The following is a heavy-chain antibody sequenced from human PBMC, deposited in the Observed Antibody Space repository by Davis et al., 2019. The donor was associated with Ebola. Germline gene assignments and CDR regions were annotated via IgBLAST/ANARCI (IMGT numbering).Heavy chain of an antibody. V-gene: IGHV3-23*01. D-gene: IGHD3-10*01. CDR1: GFTFSTYA. J-gene: IGHJ4*02. Sequence: PGGSLRLSCAASGFTFSTYAMAWVRQAPGKGLDWVSGPTGSGDTTYYADSVKGRFTTSRDNPKNTLYLQMNSLRVEDTAVYYCAILGVRHSGGYWGQGTLVTVSS. CDR2: PTGSGDTT. CDR3: AILGVRHSGGY.